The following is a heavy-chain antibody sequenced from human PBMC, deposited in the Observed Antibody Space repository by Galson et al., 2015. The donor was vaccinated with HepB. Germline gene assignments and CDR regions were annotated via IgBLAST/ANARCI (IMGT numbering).Heavy chain of an antibody. D-gene: IGHD6-19*01. CDR2: ISGSGGST. J-gene: IGHJ4*02. CDR1: GFTFSSYA. CDR3: AKDSPVADSFDY. Sequence: SLRLSCAASGFTFSSYAMSWVRQAPGKGLEWVSAISGSGGSTYCADSVKGRFTISRDNSKNTLYLQMNSLRAEDTAVYYCAKDSPVADSFDYWGQGTLVTVSS. V-gene: IGHV3-23*01.